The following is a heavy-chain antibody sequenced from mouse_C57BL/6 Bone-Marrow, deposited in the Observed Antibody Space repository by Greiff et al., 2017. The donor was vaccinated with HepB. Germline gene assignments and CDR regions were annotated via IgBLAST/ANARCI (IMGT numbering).Heavy chain of an antibody. V-gene: IGHV5-4*01. CDR1: GFTFSSYA. J-gene: IGHJ4*01. CDR2: ISDGGSYT. CDR3: ARDPWVYAMDY. D-gene: IGHD4-1*01. Sequence: EVMLVESGGGLVKPGGSLKLSCAASGFTFSSYAMSWVRQTPEKRLEWVATISDGGSYTYYPDNVKGRFTISRDNAKNNLYLQMSHLKSEDTAMYYCARDPWVYAMDYWGQGTSVTVSS.